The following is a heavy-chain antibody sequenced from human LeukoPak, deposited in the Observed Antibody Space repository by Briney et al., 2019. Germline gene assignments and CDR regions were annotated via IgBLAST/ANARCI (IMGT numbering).Heavy chain of an antibody. Sequence: PGGSLRLSCAASGFTFSSYGMHWVRQAPGKGLEWVAVISYDGSNKYYADSVKGRFTISRDNSKNTLYLQMNSLRAEDTAVYYCAKEPALDYWGQGTLVTVSS. D-gene: IGHD2-2*01. CDR2: ISYDGSNK. J-gene: IGHJ4*02. V-gene: IGHV3-30*18. CDR1: GFTFSSYG. CDR3: AKEPALDY.